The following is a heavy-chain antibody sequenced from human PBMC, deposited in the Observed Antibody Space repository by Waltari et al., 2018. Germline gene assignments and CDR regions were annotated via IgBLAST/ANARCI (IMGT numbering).Heavy chain of an antibody. J-gene: IGHJ2*01. CDR1: GGSISSSSYY. Sequence: QLQLQESGPGLVKPSETLSLTCTVSGGSISSSSYYWGWIRQPPGQGLEWIGSIYYSGSTYYNPSLKSRVTISVDTSKNQFSLKLSSVTAADTAVYYCARGDSYYDSSGYYRDWYFDLWGRGTLVTVSS. CDR3: ARGDSYYDSSGYYRDWYFDL. CDR2: IYYSGST. D-gene: IGHD3-22*01. V-gene: IGHV4-39*07.